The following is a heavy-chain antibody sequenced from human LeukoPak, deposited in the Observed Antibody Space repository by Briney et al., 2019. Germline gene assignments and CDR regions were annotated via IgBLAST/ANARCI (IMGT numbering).Heavy chain of an antibody. CDR2: ISYAGSNE. J-gene: IGHJ3*02. V-gene: IGHV3-30*04. CDR3: ARGDFRWEMATTIAFDI. CDR1: GLTFRNYA. Sequence: PGGSLRLSCAPSGLTFRNYAMHWVRQAPGKGLEWVAVISYAGSNEHYADSVKGRFTISRDNSKNTLFLQMNSLRAEDTAVYYCARGDFRWEMATTIAFDIWGQGTMVTVSS. D-gene: IGHD5-24*01.